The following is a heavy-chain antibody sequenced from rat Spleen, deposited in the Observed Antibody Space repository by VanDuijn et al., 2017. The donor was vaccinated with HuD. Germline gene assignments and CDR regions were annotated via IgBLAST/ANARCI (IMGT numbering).Heavy chain of an antibody. CDR1: GFTFNDYY. CDR2: ISYDGGRN. Sequence: EVQLVESGGGLVQPGGSMTLSCAVSGFTFNDYYMAWVRQAPTKGLEWVATISYDGGRNFYRDSVKGRFTISRDNATSTLYLQMDSLRSEDTATYYCTTGGDWGQGVMVTVSS. CDR3: TTGGD. V-gene: IGHV5-20*01. J-gene: IGHJ2*01.